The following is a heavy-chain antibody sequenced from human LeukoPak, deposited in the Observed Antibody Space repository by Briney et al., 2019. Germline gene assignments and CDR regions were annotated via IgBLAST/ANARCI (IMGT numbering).Heavy chain of an antibody. V-gene: IGHV1-69*04. D-gene: IGHD2-2*01. CDR1: GGTFSSYA. J-gene: IGHJ6*02. Sequence: SVRVSCKASGGTFSSYAISWVRQAPGQGLEWMGRIIPILGIANYAQKFQGRVTITADKSTSTAYMELSSLRSEDTAVYYCARDFDNLKSSCSSTSCMDVWGQGTTVTVS. CDR2: IIPILGIA. CDR3: ARDFDNLKSSCSSTSCMDV.